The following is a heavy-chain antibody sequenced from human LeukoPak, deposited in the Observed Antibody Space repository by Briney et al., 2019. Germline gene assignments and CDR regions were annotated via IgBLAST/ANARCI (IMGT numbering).Heavy chain of an antibody. CDR1: GYTFTGYY. D-gene: IGHD4-17*01. CDR2: INPNSGGT. CDR3: ARTGPLYGDYDVLLY. J-gene: IGHJ4*02. Sequence: GASVKVSCKASGYTFTGYYMHWVRQAPGQGLEWMGWINPNSGGTNYAQKFQGRVTMTRDTSISTAYMELSRLRSDDTAVYYCARTGPLYGDYDVLLYWGQGTLVTVSS. V-gene: IGHV1-2*02.